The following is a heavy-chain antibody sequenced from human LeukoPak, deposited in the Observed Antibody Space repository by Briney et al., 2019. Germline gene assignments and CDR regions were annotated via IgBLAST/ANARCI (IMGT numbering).Heavy chain of an antibody. D-gene: IGHD3-3*01. J-gene: IGHJ4*02. V-gene: IGHV3-48*01. CDR3: ARDQWGYDFWSGYYPLDY. CDR2: ISSSSSTI. CDR1: GFTFSSYS. Sequence: SGGSLRLSCAASGFTFSSYSMNWVRKAPGKGLEWVSYISSSSSTIYYADSVKGRFTISRDNAKNSLYLQMNSLRGEDTAVYYCARDQWGYDFWSGYYPLDYWGQGTLVTVSS.